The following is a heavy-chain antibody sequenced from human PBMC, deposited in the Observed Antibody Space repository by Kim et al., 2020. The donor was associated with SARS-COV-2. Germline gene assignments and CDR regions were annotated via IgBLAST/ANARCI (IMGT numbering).Heavy chain of an antibody. D-gene: IGHD6-19*01. CDR3: ARDQGVAGRTTFNYGMDV. V-gene: IGHV3-20*01. CDR1: GFTFDDYG. CDR2: INWNGGST. J-gene: IGHJ6*02. Sequence: GGSLRLSCAASGFTFDDYGMSWVRQAPGKGLEWVSGINWNGGSTGYADSVKGRFTISRDNAKNSLYLQMNSLRAEDTALYHCARDQGVAGRTTFNYGMDVWGQGTTVTVSS.